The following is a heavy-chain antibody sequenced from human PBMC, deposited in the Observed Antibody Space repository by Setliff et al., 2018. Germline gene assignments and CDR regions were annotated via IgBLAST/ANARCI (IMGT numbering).Heavy chain of an antibody. V-gene: IGHV1-18*01. CDR3: ASLRLRYDAFDI. CDR2: ISAYTGNT. D-gene: IGHD4-17*01. J-gene: IGHJ3*02. CDR1: GYTFTSYG. Sequence: ASVKVSCKASGYTFTSYGISWVRQAPGQGLEWMGWISAYTGNTNYAQKLQGRVTMTTDTSTSTAYMGLRSLRSDDTAVYYCASLRLRYDAFDIWGQGTMVTVSS.